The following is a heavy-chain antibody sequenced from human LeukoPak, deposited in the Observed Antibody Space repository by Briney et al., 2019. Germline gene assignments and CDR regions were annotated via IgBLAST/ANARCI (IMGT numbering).Heavy chain of an antibody. D-gene: IGHD2-15*01. CDR3: ARGGVVVVAATTSCWFDP. Sequence: PGGSLRLSCAASGFTFSSYWMHWVRQAPGKGLVWVSRINSDGSSTSYADSVRGRFSISRDNAKNTLYLQMNSLRAEDTAVYYCARGGVVVVAATTSCWFDPWGQGTLVTVSS. CDR1: GFTFSSYW. J-gene: IGHJ5*02. V-gene: IGHV3-74*01. CDR2: INSDGSST.